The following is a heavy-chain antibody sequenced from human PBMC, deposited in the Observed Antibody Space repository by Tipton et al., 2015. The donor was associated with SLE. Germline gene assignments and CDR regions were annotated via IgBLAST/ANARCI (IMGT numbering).Heavy chain of an antibody. D-gene: IGHD2-8*01. CDR1: GGPISGSNYY. J-gene: IGHJ5*02. V-gene: IGHV4-39*01. CDR2: ITNNGNT. Sequence: TLSLTCTVSGGPISGSNYYWDWIRQPPGKGPEWIGRITNNGNTYYIPSLQRRVTMSVDTSKNHFSLKLSSVTAADTAVYYCARHDTNYGRNWFDPWGQGTLVTVSS. CDR3: ARHDTNYGRNWFDP.